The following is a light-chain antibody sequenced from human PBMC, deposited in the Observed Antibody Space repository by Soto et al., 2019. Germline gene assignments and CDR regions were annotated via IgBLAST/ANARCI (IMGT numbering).Light chain of an antibody. J-gene: IGKJ1*01. CDR3: QPRSNWARR. Sequence: ETGWTQNPATLSLSREEIATLSCRASQSVSSYLAWYQQKPGQAPRLLIYEASNRATGIPARFSGSGSGTDFTLTIRSLEPEDFAVYYCQPRSNWARRFGQGTKVDI. V-gene: IGKV3-11*01. CDR1: QSVSSY. CDR2: EAS.